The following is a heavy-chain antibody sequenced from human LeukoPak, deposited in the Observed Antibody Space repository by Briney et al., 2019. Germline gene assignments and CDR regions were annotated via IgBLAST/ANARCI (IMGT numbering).Heavy chain of an antibody. CDR2: IKNDGSEK. CDR1: GFTFSSYW. D-gene: IGHD4-23*01. V-gene: IGHV3-7*01. J-gene: IGHJ4*02. Sequence: PGGSLRPSCAASGFTFSSYWMRWVRQPPGKGLEWVANIKNDGSEKDYVDSVKGRFTISRDNAKNSLYLQMNSLRAEDTAVCYCARGLRWCDYWGQGTLVTVSS. CDR3: ARGLRWCDY.